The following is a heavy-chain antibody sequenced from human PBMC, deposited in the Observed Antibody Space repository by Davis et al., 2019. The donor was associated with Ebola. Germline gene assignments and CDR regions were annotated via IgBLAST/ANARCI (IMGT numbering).Heavy chain of an antibody. CDR1: GFPFSSSA. J-gene: IGHJ4*02. Sequence: PGGPLRPSCAASGFPFSSSAMTWVPQAPGKGLEWVSAISGSGGSTYYADSVKGRFTIPGDNSKNTLYLQMNSLRAEDTAVYYCAKDWIFGVVSTYYFDYWGQGTLVTVSS. D-gene: IGHD3-3*01. CDR2: ISGSGGST. CDR3: AKDWIFGVVSTYYFDY. V-gene: IGHV3-23*01.